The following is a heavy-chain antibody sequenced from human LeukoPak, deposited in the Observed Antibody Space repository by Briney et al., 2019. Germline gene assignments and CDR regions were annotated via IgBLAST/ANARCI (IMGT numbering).Heavy chain of an antibody. D-gene: IGHD4-17*01. V-gene: IGHV3-23*01. CDR3: ANEIRPNDY. Sequence: PGGSLRLSCAASDFDFSSHAMTWVHQAPGKGLEWVSAIGISGTKTYYGDSVKGRFLISRDNSKNTLYLQMNSLRVEDTAVYFCANEIRPNDYWGQGTLVTVAS. CDR2: IGISGTKT. J-gene: IGHJ4*02. CDR1: DFDFSSHA.